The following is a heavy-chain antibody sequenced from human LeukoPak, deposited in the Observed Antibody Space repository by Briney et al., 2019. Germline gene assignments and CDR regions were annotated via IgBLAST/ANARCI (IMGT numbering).Heavy chain of an antibody. D-gene: IGHD2-2*01. Sequence: SETLSLTRTVSGGSISSYYWSWIRQPAGKGLEWIGRIYTSGSTNYNPSLQSRVTMSVDTSKNQFSLKLSSVTAADTAVYYCARDCSSTSCYAEWGQGTLVTVSS. CDR3: ARDCSSTSCYAE. V-gene: IGHV4-4*07. CDR2: IYTSGST. CDR1: GGSISSYY. J-gene: IGHJ4*02.